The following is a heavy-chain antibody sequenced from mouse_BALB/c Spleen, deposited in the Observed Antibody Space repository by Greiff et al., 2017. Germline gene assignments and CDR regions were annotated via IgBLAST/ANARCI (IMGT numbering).Heavy chain of an antibody. J-gene: IGHJ2*01. CDR3: ARGDYYGSYFDY. Sequence: EVKLQESGPGLVKPSQSLSLTCTVTGYSITSDYAWNWIRQFPGNKLEWMGYISYSGSTSYNPSLKSRISITRDTSKNQFFLQLNSVTTEDTATYYCARGDYYGSYFDYWGQGTTLTVSS. D-gene: IGHD1-1*01. CDR1: GYSITSDYA. V-gene: IGHV3-2*02. CDR2: ISYSGST.